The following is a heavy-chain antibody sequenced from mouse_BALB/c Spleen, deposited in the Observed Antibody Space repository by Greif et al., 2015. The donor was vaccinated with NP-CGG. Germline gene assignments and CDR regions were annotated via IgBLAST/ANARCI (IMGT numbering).Heavy chain of an antibody. Sequence: VKLVESGAELVRPGTSVKISCKASGYTFTNYWLGWVKQRPGHGLEWIGDIYPGGGCTNYNEKFKGKATLTADTSSSTAYMQLSSLTSEDSAVYFCARYPPNRYDALAWFAYWGQGTLVTVSA. D-gene: IGHD2-14*01. J-gene: IGHJ3*01. V-gene: IGHV1-63*02. CDR3: ARYPPNRYDALAWFAY. CDR2: IYPGGGCT. CDR1: GYTFTNYW.